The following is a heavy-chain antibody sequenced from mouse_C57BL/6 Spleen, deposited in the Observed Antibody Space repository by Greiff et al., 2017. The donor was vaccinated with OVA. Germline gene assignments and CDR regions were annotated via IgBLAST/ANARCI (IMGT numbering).Heavy chain of an antibody. CDR3: AREGDAMDY. V-gene: IGHV5-16*01. CDR2: INYDGSST. Sequence: EVNLVESEGGLVQPGSSMKLSCTASGFTFSDYYMAWVRQVPEKGLEWVANINYDGSSTYYLDSLKSRFIISRDNAKNILYLQMSSLKSEDTATYYCAREGDAMDYWGQGTSVTVSS. CDR1: GFTFSDYY. J-gene: IGHJ4*01.